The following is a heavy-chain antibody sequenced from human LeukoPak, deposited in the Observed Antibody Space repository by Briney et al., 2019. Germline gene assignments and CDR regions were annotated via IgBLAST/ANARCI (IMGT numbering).Heavy chain of an antibody. CDR1: GFTFSGSA. D-gene: IGHD2-2*01. CDR3: TRQGLYCSSTSCYEIFDY. V-gene: IGHV3-73*01. CDR2: IRSKANSYAT. Sequence: GGSLRLSCAASGFTFSGSAMHWVRQASGKGLEWVGRIRSKANSYATAYAASVKGRFTISRDDSKNTAYLQMNSLKTGDTAVYYCTRQGLYCSSTSCYEIFDYWGQGTLVTVSS. J-gene: IGHJ4*02.